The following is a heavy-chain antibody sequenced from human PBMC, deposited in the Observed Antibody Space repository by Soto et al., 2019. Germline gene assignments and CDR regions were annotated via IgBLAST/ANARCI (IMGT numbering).Heavy chain of an antibody. CDR2: IKQDGSEK. J-gene: IGHJ6*02. Sequence: EVQLVESGGGLVQPGGSLRLSCAASGFTFSSYWMSWVRQAPGKGLEWVANIKQDGSEKYYVDSVKGRFTISRDNAKNSLYLQMNSLRDEDTAVYYCARIRIAARPGYYYYGMDVWGQGTTVTVSS. V-gene: IGHV3-7*01. D-gene: IGHD6-6*01. CDR1: GFTFSSYW. CDR3: ARIRIAARPGYYYYGMDV.